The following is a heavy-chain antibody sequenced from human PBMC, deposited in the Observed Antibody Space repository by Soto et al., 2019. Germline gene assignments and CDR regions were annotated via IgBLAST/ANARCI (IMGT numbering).Heavy chain of an antibody. V-gene: IGHV2-5*02. D-gene: IGHD6-13*01. CDR1: GFSLSTSGVG. CDR2: IYWDDDK. Sequence: SGPTLVNPTQTLTLTCTFSGFSLSTSGVGVGWIRQPPGKALEWLALIYWDDDKRYSPSLKSRLTITKDTSKNQVVLTMTNMDPVDTATYYFAHFGQGGSSWYGDYYYYMDVWGKGTTVTVSS. CDR3: AHFGQGGSSWYGDYYYYMDV. J-gene: IGHJ6*03.